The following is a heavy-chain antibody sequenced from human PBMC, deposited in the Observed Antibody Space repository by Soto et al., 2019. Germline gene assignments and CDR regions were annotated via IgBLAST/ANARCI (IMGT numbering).Heavy chain of an antibody. Sequence: SETLSLTCTVSGGSISSSSYYWSWIRQPPGKGLEWIGYIYYSGSTNYNPSLKSRVTISVDTSKNQFSLKLSSVTAADTAVYYCARVVGIRDVIRAGIYYFDYWGQGTLVTASS. D-gene: IGHD3-3*02. CDR3: ARVVGIRDVIRAGIYYFDY. V-gene: IGHV4-61*01. CDR1: GGSISSSSYY. CDR2: IYYSGST. J-gene: IGHJ4*02.